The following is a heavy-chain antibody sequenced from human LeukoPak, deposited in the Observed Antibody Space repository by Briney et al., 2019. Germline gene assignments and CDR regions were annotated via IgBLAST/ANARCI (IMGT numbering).Heavy chain of an antibody. CDR3: AKDGPWRELLGY. Sequence: GGSLRLSCVASGLTFHDYAMHWVRQAPGKGLEWVSAISGSGGSTYYADSVKGRFTISRDNSKNTLYLQMNSLRAEDTAVYYCAKDGPWRELLGYWGQGTLVTVSS. V-gene: IGHV3-23*01. CDR2: ISGSGGST. CDR1: GLTFHDYA. J-gene: IGHJ4*02. D-gene: IGHD1-26*01.